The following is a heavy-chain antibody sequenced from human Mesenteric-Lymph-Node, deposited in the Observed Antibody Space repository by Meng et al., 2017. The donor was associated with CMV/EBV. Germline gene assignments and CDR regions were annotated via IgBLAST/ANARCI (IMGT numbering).Heavy chain of an antibody. J-gene: IGHJ4*02. CDR3: AHSSGIAAAGPFYFDY. D-gene: IGHD6-13*01. Sequence: QITLKESGPTLVKPTQTLTLTCTFSGFSLSTSGVGVGWIRQPPGKALEWLALIYWDDDKRYSPSLKSRLTITKDTSKNQVALTMTNMDPVDTATYYCAHSSGIAAAGPFYFDYWGQGTLVTVSS. CDR2: IYWDDDK. V-gene: IGHV2-5*02. CDR1: GFSLSTSGVG.